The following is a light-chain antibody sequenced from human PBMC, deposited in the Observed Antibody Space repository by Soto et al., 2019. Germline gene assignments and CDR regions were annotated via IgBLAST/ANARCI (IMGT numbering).Light chain of an antibody. CDR2: DAS. CDR1: QSVSSY. CDR3: QQRSNWPLT. Sequence: ETVLTQSPATLSLSPGERATLSCGASQSVSSYLAWYQQKPGQAPRLLIYDASNRATGIPARFSGSGSGTDFTLTISSLEPEDFAVYYCQQRSNWPLTFGGGTKVEIK. V-gene: IGKV3-11*01. J-gene: IGKJ4*01.